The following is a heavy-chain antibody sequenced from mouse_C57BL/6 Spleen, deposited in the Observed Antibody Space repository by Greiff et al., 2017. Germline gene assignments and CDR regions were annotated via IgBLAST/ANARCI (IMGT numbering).Heavy chain of an antibody. J-gene: IGHJ3*01. D-gene: IGHD1-1*01. CDR1: GYAFSGSW. Sequence: VQLQQSGPELVKPGASVKISCKASGYAFSGSWMNWVKQRPGKGLEWIGRIYPGDGDTNYNGKFKGKATLTADKSSSTAYMQLSSLTSEDSAVYFCANLGSSYRAYWGQGTLVTVSA. V-gene: IGHV1-82*01. CDR3: ANLGSSYRAY. CDR2: IYPGDGDT.